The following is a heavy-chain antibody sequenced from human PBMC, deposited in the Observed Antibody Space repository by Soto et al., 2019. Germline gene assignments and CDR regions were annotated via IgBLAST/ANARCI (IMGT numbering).Heavy chain of an antibody. D-gene: IGHD2-15*01. V-gene: IGHV2-5*02. CDR3: AHRFHYCSGRTCAYYFDY. J-gene: IGHJ4*02. Sequence: QITLKESGPTLVKPTQTLTLTCTFSGFSLSTSGVGVGWIRQPPGKALEWLGLIYWDDDKSYSPSLKTRLTIIKDTSKRQVVLTMTNMDPVDTATYYCAHRFHYCSGRTCAYYFDYWGQGTLVTVSS. CDR2: IYWDDDK. CDR1: GFSLSTSGVG.